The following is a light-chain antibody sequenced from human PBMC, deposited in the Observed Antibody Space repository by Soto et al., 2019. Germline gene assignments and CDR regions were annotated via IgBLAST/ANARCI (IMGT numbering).Light chain of an antibody. CDR3: QKYDSAPWA. CDR2: DAS. J-gene: IGKJ1*01. V-gene: IGKV1-27*01. CDR1: QGIDNY. Sequence: DIQVTQSPSSLSASIGDIVTITCRASQGIDNYLAWYQQKPGKVPNLLIYDASFLESGVPSRFRGTGSGTDFTLTISNLQPEDVATYYCQKYDSAPWAFGQGTKVDIK.